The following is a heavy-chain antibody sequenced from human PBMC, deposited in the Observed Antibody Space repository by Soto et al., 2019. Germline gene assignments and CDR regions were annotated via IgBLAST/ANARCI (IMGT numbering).Heavy chain of an antibody. CDR2: ISSSGSI. D-gene: IGHD6-13*01. CDR1: GGSISNYY. CDR3: ARQTTYSGSWHDY. J-gene: IGHJ4*02. Sequence: SETLSLTCVVSGGSISNYYWNWIRKPAGKGLQWIGRISSSGSINYNPSLKSRVTMSVDTSKNQFSLKLTSVTAADTAVYYCARQTTYSGSWHDYWGQGTLVTVSS. V-gene: IGHV4-4*07.